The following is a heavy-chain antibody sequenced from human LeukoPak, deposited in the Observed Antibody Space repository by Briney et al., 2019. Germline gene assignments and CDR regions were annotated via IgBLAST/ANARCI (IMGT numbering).Heavy chain of an antibody. CDR2: ITSSSTYI. V-gene: IGHV3-21*01. D-gene: IGHD4-17*01. CDR3: ARASSTVTPFDY. CDR1: GFTFGTYT. Sequence: GGSLRLSCVASGFTFGTYTMNWVRQAPGKGLEWVSSITSSSTYIYYVDSVKGRFTISRDNAKNSLYLQMNSLRAVDTAVYYCARASSTVTPFDYWGQGTLVTVSS. J-gene: IGHJ4*02.